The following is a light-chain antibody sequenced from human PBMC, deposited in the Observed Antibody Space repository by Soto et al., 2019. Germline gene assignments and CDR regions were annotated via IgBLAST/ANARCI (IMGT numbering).Light chain of an antibody. J-gene: IGLJ1*01. CDR1: SSDVGGYNY. CDR2: DVS. CDR3: STYSSRGTDA. V-gene: IGLV2-14*01. Sequence: QSVLTQPASVSGSPGQSITISCSGTSSDVGGYNYVSWYQQNPGTAPKLLIYDVSNRPPGVSHRFTGSTSGNTASLTISVLQAGVEAEEVSSTYSSRGTDAFGTCPKVTAL.